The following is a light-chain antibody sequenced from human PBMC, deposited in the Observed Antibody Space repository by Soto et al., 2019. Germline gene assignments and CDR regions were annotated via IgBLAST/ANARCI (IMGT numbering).Light chain of an antibody. V-gene: IGKV3-11*01. CDR3: QQRSNWIT. J-gene: IGKJ5*01. CDR1: KSVSSY. Sequence: EIVLTQSPATLSLSPGERATLSCRASKSVSSYLAWYQQKPGQAPTLLIYDASNRPTGIPARFSGSWSGTNFSLTISSLEPEDFAFYYCQQRSNWITFGQGTRLEIK. CDR2: DAS.